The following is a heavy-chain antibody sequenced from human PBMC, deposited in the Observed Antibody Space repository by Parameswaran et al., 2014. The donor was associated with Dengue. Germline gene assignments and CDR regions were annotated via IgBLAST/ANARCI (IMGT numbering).Heavy chain of an antibody. Sequence: ASETLSLTCTVSGGSISSYYWSWIRQPPGKGLEWIGYIYYSGSTNYNPSLKSRVTISVDTSKNQFSLKLSSVTAADTAVYYCARLGSGYYYVDAFDIWGQGTMVTVSS. CDR1: GGSISSYY. D-gene: IGHD3-22*01. J-gene: IGHJ3*02. CDR3: ARLGSGYYYVDAFDI. V-gene: IGHV4-59*08. CDR2: IYYSGST.